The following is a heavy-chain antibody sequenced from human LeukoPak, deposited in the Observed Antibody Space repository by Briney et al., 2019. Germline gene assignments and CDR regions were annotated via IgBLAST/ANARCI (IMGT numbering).Heavy chain of an antibody. V-gene: IGHV4-34*01. Sequence: PETLSLTCAVYGGSFSGYYWSWIRQPPGKGLEWIGEINHSGSTNYNPSLKSRVTISVDTSKNQFSLKQSSLTAADTAVYYCGRGAVYYYYYGMDVCGQGTTVPVSS. CDR3: GRGAVYYYYYGMDV. CDR2: INHSGST. J-gene: IGHJ6*02. CDR1: GGSFSGYY.